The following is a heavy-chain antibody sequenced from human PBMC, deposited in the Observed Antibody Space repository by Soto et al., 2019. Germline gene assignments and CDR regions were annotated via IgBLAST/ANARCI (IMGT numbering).Heavy chain of an antibody. Sequence: TSETLSLTCTVSAGSINSGDYYWSWIRQPPGKGLEWIGYIYYSGSRSAYYNPSLESRVTMSVDTSKNQFSLQLNSVTPEDTAVYYCARVPNPFRLKIGYEDAYDFWGQGTMVTVS. D-gene: IGHD5-12*01. J-gene: IGHJ3*01. CDR2: IYYSGSRSA. CDR3: ARVPNPFRLKIGYEDAYDF. V-gene: IGHV4-30-4*01. CDR1: AGSINSGDYY.